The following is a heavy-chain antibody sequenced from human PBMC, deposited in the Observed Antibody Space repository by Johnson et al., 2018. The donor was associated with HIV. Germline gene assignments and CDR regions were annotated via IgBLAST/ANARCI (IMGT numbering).Heavy chain of an antibody. CDR1: GFTFSSFW. V-gene: IGHV3-7*01. Sequence: VQLVESGGGLVQPGGSLRLSCAASGFTFSSFWMNWVRQAPGKGLEWVANIKQDGSEKYYVDSVKGRFTISRDNAKNSLYLQMNSLRAEDTAVYYCARDRSWIQLWFDAFDIWGQGTMVTVSS. J-gene: IGHJ3*02. D-gene: IGHD5-18*01. CDR3: ARDRSWIQLWFDAFDI. CDR2: IKQDGSEK.